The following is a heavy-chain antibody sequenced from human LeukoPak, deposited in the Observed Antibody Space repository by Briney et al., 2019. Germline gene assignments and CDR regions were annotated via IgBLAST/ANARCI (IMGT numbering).Heavy chain of an antibody. CDR3: ARHMYSTSPYFDY. CDR2: IFYSGST. Sequence: SETLSLACTVSGGSISSYYWSWIRQPPGKGLEWIGYIFYSGSTNYNPSLKSRVTISVDTSKNQFSLKLSSVTAADTAVYYCARHMYSTSPYFDYWAQGTLVTVSS. J-gene: IGHJ4*02. D-gene: IGHD6-13*01. V-gene: IGHV4-59*08. CDR1: GGSISSYY.